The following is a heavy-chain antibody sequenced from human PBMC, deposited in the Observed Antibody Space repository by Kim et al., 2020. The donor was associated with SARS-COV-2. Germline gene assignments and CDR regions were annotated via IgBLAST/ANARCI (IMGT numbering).Heavy chain of an antibody. CDR1: GGSISSSSYY. J-gene: IGHJ4*02. D-gene: IGHD5-18*01. Sequence: SETLSLTCTVSGGSISSSSYYWGWIRQPPGKGLEWIGSIYYSGSTYYNPSLKSRVTISVDTSKNQFSLKLSSVTAADTAVYYCARGSVNAQLWFDYWGQGTLVTVSS. CDR3: ARGSVNAQLWFDY. CDR2: IYYSGST. V-gene: IGHV4-39*07.